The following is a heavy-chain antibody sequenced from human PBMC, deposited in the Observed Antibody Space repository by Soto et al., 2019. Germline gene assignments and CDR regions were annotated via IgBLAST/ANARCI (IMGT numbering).Heavy chain of an antibody. CDR2: IDYNGRA. V-gene: IGHV4-59*02. CDR1: DGSVTGYC. CDR3: ARGPDHSKVGY. J-gene: IGHJ4*02. D-gene: IGHD4-4*01. Sequence: QVQLQESGPGLVKPSETLPLTCSVSDGSVTGYCWSWIRQPPGKGLQWIGCIDYNGRAHYNPSLTSRFIMSLDTSTNHCSLKLSSVTTTDTAVYYCARGPDHSKVGYWGQGNLVTVSS.